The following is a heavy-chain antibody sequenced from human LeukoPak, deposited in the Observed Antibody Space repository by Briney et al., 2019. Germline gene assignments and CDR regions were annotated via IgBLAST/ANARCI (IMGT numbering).Heavy chain of an antibody. J-gene: IGHJ3*02. CDR3: ARHFDNGDYKKTFDI. CDR1: GGSISRTTYY. D-gene: IGHD4-17*01. Sequence: SETLSLTCSVFGGSISRTTYYWVWIRQPPGKGLECIASIHYTGRAYYNPSLKSRVTISADTSKNHFSLKLSSVTAADTAVYYCARHFDNGDYKKTFDIWGQGTMVTVSS. V-gene: IGHV4-39*01. CDR2: IHYTGRA.